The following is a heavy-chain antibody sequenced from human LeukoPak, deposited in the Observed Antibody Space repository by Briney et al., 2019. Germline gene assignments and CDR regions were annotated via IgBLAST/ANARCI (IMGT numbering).Heavy chain of an antibody. Sequence: GGSLRLSCAASEFTFSNYNMTWVRQAPGKGLEWVSSISSSSSYIFYADSVQGRFTFSRDNAKNSLYLQMNSLGAEDTAVYYCARSRGYNWDSPFDYWGQGTLVTVSS. CDR2: ISSSSSYI. J-gene: IGHJ4*02. D-gene: IGHD5-12*01. CDR1: EFTFSNYN. V-gene: IGHV3-21*01. CDR3: ARSRGYNWDSPFDY.